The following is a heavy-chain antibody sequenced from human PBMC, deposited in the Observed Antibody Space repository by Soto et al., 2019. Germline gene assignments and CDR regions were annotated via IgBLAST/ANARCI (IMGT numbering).Heavy chain of an antibody. CDR1: GFTFSSYA. CDR3: AKDSDGYSSGWYAY. D-gene: IGHD6-19*01. Sequence: GGSLRLSCAAPGFTFSSYAMSWVRQAPGKGLEWVSAISGSGGSTYYADSVKGRFTISRDNSKNTLYLQMNSLRAEDTAVYYCAKDSDGYSSGWYAYWGQGTLVTVSS. CDR2: ISGSGGST. J-gene: IGHJ4*02. V-gene: IGHV3-23*01.